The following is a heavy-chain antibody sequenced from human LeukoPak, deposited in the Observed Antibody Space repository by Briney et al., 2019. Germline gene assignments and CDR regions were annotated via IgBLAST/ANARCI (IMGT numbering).Heavy chain of an antibody. CDR2: ISGSGGST. J-gene: IGHJ4*02. Sequence: GGSLRLSCAASGFTFSSYAMSWVRQAPGKGLEWVSAISGSGGSTYYADSVKGRFTISRDNSKNTLYLQMNSLRAEDTAVYYCAKDRFQKGLVRYYFDYWGQGTLVTVSP. CDR3: AKDRFQKGLVRYYFDY. CDR1: GFTFSSYA. D-gene: IGHD6-13*01. V-gene: IGHV3-23*01.